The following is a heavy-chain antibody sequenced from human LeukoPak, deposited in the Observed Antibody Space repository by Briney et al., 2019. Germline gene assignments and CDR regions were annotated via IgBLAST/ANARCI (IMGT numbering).Heavy chain of an antibody. CDR1: GYTFTSYD. CDR2: MNPNSGNT. D-gene: IGHD6-6*01. V-gene: IGHV1-8*01. Sequence: ASVKVSCKASGYTFTSYDINWVRQATGQGLEWMGWMNPNSGNTGYAQKFQGRVTMTRNTSISTAYIELSSLRSEDTAVYYCARVLSIAARSGLDYWGQGTLVTVSS. J-gene: IGHJ4*02. CDR3: ARVLSIAARSGLDY.